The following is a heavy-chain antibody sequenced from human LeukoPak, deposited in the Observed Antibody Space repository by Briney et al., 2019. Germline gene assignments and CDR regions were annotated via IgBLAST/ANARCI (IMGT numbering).Heavy chain of an antibody. CDR1: GYSFPTYD. V-gene: IGHV1-8*03. CDR3: AKGRASAGGYSGYDWGDWFDP. Sequence: WASVKVSCKASGYSFPTYDINWVRQATGQGLQWMVWMSSKIVHTAYAQKFQGRVLFTRKISISTAYVEVSSLTSEDTAVYYCAKGRASAGGYSGYDWGDWFDPWGQGTLVTVSS. CDR2: MSSKIVHT. J-gene: IGHJ5*02. D-gene: IGHD5-12*01.